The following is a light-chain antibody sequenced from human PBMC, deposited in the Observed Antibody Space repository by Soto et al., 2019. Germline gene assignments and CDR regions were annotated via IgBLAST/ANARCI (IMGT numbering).Light chain of an antibody. CDR2: GAS. CDR3: QQYTYSPWT. J-gene: IGKJ1*01. V-gene: IGKV3-20*01. CDR1: QTISSSY. Sequence: EVVLTQSPGTLSLSPGERATLSCRTSQTISSSYLGWYQQKPGQAPRLLIYGASSRATGIPDRLSGSGSGTDFTLTISRLEAEDFAVYYCQQYTYSPWTFGQGTKVEIK.